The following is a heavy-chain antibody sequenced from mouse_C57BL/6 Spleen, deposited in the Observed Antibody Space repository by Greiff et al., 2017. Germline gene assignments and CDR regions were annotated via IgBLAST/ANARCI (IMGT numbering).Heavy chain of an antibody. CDR1: GFNIKDDY. Sequence: VQLQQSGAELVRPGASVKLSCTASGFNIKDDYMHWVKQRPEQGLEWIGWIDPENGDTEYASKFQGKATITADTSSTTAYLQLSSLTSEDTAVXYCTTDGSYYFDYWGQGTTLTVSS. D-gene: IGHD2-3*01. CDR2: IDPENGDT. J-gene: IGHJ2*01. V-gene: IGHV14-4*01. CDR3: TTDGSYYFDY.